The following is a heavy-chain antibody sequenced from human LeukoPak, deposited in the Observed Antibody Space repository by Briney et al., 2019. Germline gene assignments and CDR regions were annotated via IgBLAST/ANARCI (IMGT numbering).Heavy chain of an antibody. CDR3: ARVHRYSGYVFP. Sequence: ASVKVSCKASGYTFTGYYIHWVRQPPGQGLEWMGWIKSNSGGTNYAQKFQGRVTMTRETSIRTAYMELSRLRSDDTAVYYCARVHRYSGYVFPWGQGTLVTVSS. V-gene: IGHV1-2*02. J-gene: IGHJ5*02. D-gene: IGHD5-12*01. CDR2: IKSNSGGT. CDR1: GYTFTGYY.